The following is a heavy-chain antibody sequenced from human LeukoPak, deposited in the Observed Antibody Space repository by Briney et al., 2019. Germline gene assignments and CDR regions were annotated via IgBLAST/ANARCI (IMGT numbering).Heavy chain of an antibody. CDR3: ARDRDSSSWSSRRVGDYFDY. Sequence: PGGSLRLSCAASGFTFSSYEMNWVRQAPGKGLEWVSSISSSSLSYIYYADSVKGRFTIFRDNAKNSLYLQMNSLRAEDTAVYYCARDRDSSSWSSRRVGDYFDYWGQGTLVTVSS. CDR2: ISSSSLSYI. V-gene: IGHV3-21*01. D-gene: IGHD6-13*01. J-gene: IGHJ4*02. CDR1: GFTFSSYE.